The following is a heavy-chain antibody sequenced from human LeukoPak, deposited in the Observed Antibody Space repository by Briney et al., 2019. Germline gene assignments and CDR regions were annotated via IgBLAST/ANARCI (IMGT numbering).Heavy chain of an antibody. J-gene: IGHJ4*02. CDR3: AREGVKYYYDSSGSEFDY. CDR2: ISANNGNT. V-gene: IGHV1-18*01. Sequence: ASVKVSCKASGYPFTSFGISWVRQAPGQGLEWMGWISANNGNTNYAQKLQGRVTMTTDTSTSTAYMELRSLRSDDTAVYYCAREGVKYYYDSSGSEFDYWGQGTLVTVSS. CDR1: GYPFTSFG. D-gene: IGHD3-22*01.